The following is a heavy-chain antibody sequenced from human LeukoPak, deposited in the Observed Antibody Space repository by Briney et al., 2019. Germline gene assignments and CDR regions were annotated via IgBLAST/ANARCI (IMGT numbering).Heavy chain of an antibody. Sequence: PGGSLRLSCAASGFTFSSYAMSWVRQAPGKGLEWVSAISGSGGSTYYADSVKGRFTISRDNSKNTLYLQMNSLRAEDTAVYYCAKATYYYDSSGYYYPLWAFDIWGQGTMVTVSS. V-gene: IGHV3-23*01. CDR2: ISGSGGST. J-gene: IGHJ3*02. CDR3: AKATYYYDSSGYYYPLWAFDI. CDR1: GFTFSSYA. D-gene: IGHD3-22*01.